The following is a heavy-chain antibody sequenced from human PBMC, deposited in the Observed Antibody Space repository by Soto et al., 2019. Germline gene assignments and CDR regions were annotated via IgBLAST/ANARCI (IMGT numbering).Heavy chain of an antibody. Sequence: SETLSLTCTVSGASISGYHWSWIRQLPGKGLECLGYISYSGATNYNPSLKSRVTISVDTSKNQFSLQLNSVTAADTAVYYCARGVANEWYTVYFDNWGQGGLLTV. V-gene: IGHV4-59*08. D-gene: IGHD3-3*01. J-gene: IGHJ4*02. CDR2: ISYSGAT. CDR1: GASISGYH. CDR3: ARGVANEWYTVYFDN.